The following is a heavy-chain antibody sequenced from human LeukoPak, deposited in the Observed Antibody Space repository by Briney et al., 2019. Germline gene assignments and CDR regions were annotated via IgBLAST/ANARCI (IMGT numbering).Heavy chain of an antibody. J-gene: IGHJ4*02. CDR2: INHSGST. Sequence: SETLSLTCAVYGGSFSGYYWSWIRQPPGKGLEWIGEINHSGSTNYNPSLKSRVTISVDTSKNQFSLKLSSVTAADTAVYYCARRSGWHYFDYWGQGTLVTVSS. D-gene: IGHD6-19*01. V-gene: IGHV4-34*01. CDR1: GGSFSGYY. CDR3: ARRSGWHYFDY.